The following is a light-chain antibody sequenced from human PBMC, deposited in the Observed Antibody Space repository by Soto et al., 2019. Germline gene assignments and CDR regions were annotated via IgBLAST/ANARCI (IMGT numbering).Light chain of an antibody. V-gene: IGKV1-39*01. J-gene: IGKJ1*01. CDR2: AAS. CDR1: QSIRSY. CDR3: PQSYSTPQT. Sequence: DIHMTQSPSSVSASVGYRVTITCRASQSIRSYLNWYQQTPGKAPKPLIYAASSLQSGVPSRVSGSGSGTAFTLTISSLKPEDFATYYCPQSYSTPQTFGQGTKVDIK.